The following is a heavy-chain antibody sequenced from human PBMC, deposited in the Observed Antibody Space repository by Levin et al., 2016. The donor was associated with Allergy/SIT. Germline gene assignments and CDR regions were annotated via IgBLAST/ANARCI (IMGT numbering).Heavy chain of an antibody. CDR3: SRTAGASAHLI. CDR1: GFTFGDYD. J-gene: IGHJ3*01. V-gene: IGHV3-49*03. CDR2: ITRKAFGGTE. Sequence: GGSLRLSCRGSGFTFGDYDVSWFRQAPGKGLEWVGLITRKAFGGTEDYAASVKGRFTISRDDSKSIAYLQMSSLKTEDTGVYYCSRTAGASAHLIWGQGTMVTVSS. D-gene: IGHD1-26*01.